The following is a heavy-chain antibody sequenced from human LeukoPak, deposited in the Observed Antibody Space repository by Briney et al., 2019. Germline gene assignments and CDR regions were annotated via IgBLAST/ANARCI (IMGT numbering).Heavy chain of an antibody. D-gene: IGHD3-22*01. Sequence: SVKVSCKASGGTFSSYAISWVRQAPGQGLEWMGGIIPIFGTANYAQRFQGRITITADESTSTAYMELSSLRSGDTAVYYCARDKGQFSNDSSGYYYYFYYMDVWGKGTTVTVSS. CDR3: ARDKGQFSNDSSGYYYYFYYMDV. CDR1: GGTFSSYA. J-gene: IGHJ6*03. V-gene: IGHV1-69*01. CDR2: IIPIFGTA.